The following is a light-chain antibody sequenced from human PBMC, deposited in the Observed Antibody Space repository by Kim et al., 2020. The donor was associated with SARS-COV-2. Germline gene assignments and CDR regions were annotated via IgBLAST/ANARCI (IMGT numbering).Light chain of an antibody. CDR1: QSVSGY. J-gene: IGKJ5*01. CDR2: DAS. Sequence: WSPGERAPLFCRASQSVSGYLAWYQQKPGQTPRLLIYDASNRATGIPARFSGSGSGTDFTLTISSLEPEDFALYYCQQRSSWPLTFGQGTRLEIK. V-gene: IGKV3-11*01. CDR3: QQRSSWPLT.